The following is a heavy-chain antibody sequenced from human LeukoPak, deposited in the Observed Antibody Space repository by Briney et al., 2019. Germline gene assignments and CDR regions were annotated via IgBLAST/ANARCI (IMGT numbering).Heavy chain of an antibody. CDR2: FYRGIST. CDR3: ARYYDSSGYTQGAFDI. Sequence: SGGSLRLSCAASGFTVSSNYMSWVRQAPGKGLEWVSSFYRGISTYYADSVKGRFTTSRDHSKNTVYLQMDSLRPEDTAVYNCARYYDSSGYTQGAFDIWGQGTMVTVS. D-gene: IGHD3-22*01. CDR1: GFTVSSNY. V-gene: IGHV3-66*02. J-gene: IGHJ3*02.